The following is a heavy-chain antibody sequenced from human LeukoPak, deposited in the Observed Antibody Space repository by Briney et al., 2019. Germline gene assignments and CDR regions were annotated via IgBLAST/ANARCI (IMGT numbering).Heavy chain of an antibody. D-gene: IGHD3-9*01. Sequence: GGSLRLSCAASGFIFSNYAMSWVRQAPGKGLEWVSVITGSDDITYYADSVKGRFTISRDNSKNTLYLQVNSLRAEDTAIYYCAKWGDYDILTGYYDSDYWGQGTLVTVSS. CDR1: GFIFSNYA. CDR2: ITGSDDIT. V-gene: IGHV3-23*01. CDR3: AKWGDYDILTGYYDSDY. J-gene: IGHJ4*02.